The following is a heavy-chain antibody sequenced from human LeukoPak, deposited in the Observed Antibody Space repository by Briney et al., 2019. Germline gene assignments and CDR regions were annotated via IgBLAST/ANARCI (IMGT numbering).Heavy chain of an antibody. D-gene: IGHD1-7*01. CDR1: GFTFSSYA. Sequence: GRSLRLSCAASGFTFSSYAMHWVRQAPGKGLEWVAVISYDGSNKYYADSVKGRFTISRDNSKDTLYLQMNSLRAEDTAVYYCAKANYVTRWFTFDYWGQGTLVTVSS. CDR2: ISYDGSNK. J-gene: IGHJ4*02. V-gene: IGHV3-30-3*01. CDR3: AKANYVTRWFTFDY.